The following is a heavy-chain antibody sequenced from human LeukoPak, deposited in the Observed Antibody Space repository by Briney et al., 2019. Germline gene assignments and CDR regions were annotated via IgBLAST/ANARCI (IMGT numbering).Heavy chain of an antibody. Sequence: SETLSLTCAVSGGSISSSNWWSWVRQSPGKGLEWIGEIYHSGSTNYNPSLKSRVTISVDKSKNQFSLKLNSVTAADTAVYFCARGHYGDYTGGAFDFWGQGTMVTVSS. CDR1: GGSISSSNW. CDR2: IYHSGST. D-gene: IGHD4-17*01. V-gene: IGHV4-4*02. CDR3: ARGHYGDYTGGAFDF. J-gene: IGHJ3*01.